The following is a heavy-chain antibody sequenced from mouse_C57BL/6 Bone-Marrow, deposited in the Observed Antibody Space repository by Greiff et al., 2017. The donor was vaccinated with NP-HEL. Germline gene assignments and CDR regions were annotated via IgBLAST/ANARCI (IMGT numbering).Heavy chain of an antibody. CDR3: TRDRGYWFAY. CDR2: ISSGGDYI. CDR1: GFTFSSYA. Sequence: EVKLVESGEGLVKPGGSLKLSCAASGFTFSSYAMSWVRQTPEKRLEWVAYISSGGDYIYYVDTVKGRFTISRDNARNTLYLQMSSLKSEDTAMYYCTRDRGYWFAYWGQGTLVTVSA. J-gene: IGHJ3*01. V-gene: IGHV5-9-1*02. D-gene: IGHD2-2*01.